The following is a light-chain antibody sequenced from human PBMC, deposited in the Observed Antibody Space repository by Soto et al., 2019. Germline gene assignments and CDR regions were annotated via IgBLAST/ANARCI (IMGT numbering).Light chain of an antibody. J-gene: IGKJ1*01. CDR3: QQYGDLPWT. CDR2: GAS. CDR1: QSVSSSY. Sequence: ALTQSPGTLSSSPGERATLSCRASQSVSSSYLAWYQQKPGQAPRLLIYGASSRVTGIPDRFSGSGSGTDFTLTINRLEPEDFAVYYCQQYGDLPWTFGQGTKVEI. V-gene: IGKV3-20*01.